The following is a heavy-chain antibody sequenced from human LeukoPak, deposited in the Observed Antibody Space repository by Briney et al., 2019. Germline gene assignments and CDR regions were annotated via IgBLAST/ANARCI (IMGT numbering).Heavy chain of an antibody. V-gene: IGHV4-59*01. CDR1: GDSIYTSY. Sequence: SETLSLTCTVSGDSIYTSYWSWIRQPPGKGLEYIGYIYHSGDTYYNPSLKSRVTRSLDTSNNQFSLRLSSVTTADTAVYYCARTARQCDYWGQGILVSVSS. CDR2: IYHSGDT. CDR3: ARTARQCDY. J-gene: IGHJ4*02. D-gene: IGHD6-6*01.